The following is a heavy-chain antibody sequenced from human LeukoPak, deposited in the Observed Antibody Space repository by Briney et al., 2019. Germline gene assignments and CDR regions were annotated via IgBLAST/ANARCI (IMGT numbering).Heavy chain of an antibody. V-gene: IGHV4-59*01. Sequence: SETLSLTCTVSGGSISSYYWSWIRQPPGKGLEWIGYIYYSGSTNYNASLTNRVTISVDTSKNQFSLKLSSVTATDTAVYYCAREAGYCSGGSCYSYFDYWGQGTLVTVSS. D-gene: IGHD2-15*01. CDR1: GGSISSYY. J-gene: IGHJ4*02. CDR3: AREAGYCSGGSCYSYFDY. CDR2: IYYSGST.